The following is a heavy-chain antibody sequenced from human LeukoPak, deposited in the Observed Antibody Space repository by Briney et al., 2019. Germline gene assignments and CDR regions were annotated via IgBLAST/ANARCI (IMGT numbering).Heavy chain of an antibody. D-gene: IGHD6-19*01. V-gene: IGHV3-53*01. J-gene: IGHJ4*02. CDR3: AGDKTTGGWYEFDY. Sequence: GGSLRLSCAASGFTVSSNYMSWVREGPGKGLECVSVISNDGDTYYADSVKGRFTISRDTSKNTVSLQMNSLRAEDTAVYYCAGDKTTGGWYEFDYWGQGTLVTVSS. CDR2: ISNDGDT. CDR1: GFTVSSNY.